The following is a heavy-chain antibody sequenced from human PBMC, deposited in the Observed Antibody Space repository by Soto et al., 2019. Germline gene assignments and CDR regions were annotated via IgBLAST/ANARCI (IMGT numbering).Heavy chain of an antibody. Sequence: PGGSLRLSCGGSGFTFSSYAMSWVRQAPGKGLAWVSAISGSGGSTYYADSVKGRFTISRDNSKNTQYLQMNSLRAEDTAVYYCAKAKPGYSSGWDYYYYYGMDVWGQGSTVTVSS. D-gene: IGHD6-19*01. CDR3: AKAKPGYSSGWDYYYYYGMDV. CDR2: ISGSGGST. J-gene: IGHJ6*02. CDR1: GFTFSSYA. V-gene: IGHV3-23*01.